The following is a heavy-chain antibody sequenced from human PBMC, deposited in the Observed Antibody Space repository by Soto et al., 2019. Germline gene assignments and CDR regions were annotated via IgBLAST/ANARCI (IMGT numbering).Heavy chain of an antibody. J-gene: IGHJ6*02. V-gene: IGHV3-74*01. CDR1: EFTFSSYW. Sequence: GGSLTLSCVASEFTFSSYWMHWVRQTPGKGLVWVSRLNEDGSFTSYADSVKGRFTIFRDNAKNTLYLQMNSLRAEDTAVYYCARDLSGRADVWGQGTTVTVSS. D-gene: IGHD3-10*01. CDR2: LNEDGSFT. CDR3: ARDLSGRADV.